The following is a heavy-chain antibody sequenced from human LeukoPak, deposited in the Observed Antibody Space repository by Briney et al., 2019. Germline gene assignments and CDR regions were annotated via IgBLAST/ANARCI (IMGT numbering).Heavy chain of an antibody. V-gene: IGHV3-23*01. D-gene: IGHD2-8*01. Sequence: TGGSLRLSCAASGFTFSSYAMSWVRQAPGKGLEWVSAISGSGGSTYYADSVKGRFTISRENSKNTLYLQMNSLRAEDTAVYYCAKAVSGCTNGVCYKVYYFDYWGQGTLVTVSS. CDR3: AKAVSGCTNGVCYKVYYFDY. J-gene: IGHJ4*02. CDR2: ISGSGGST. CDR1: GFTFSSYA.